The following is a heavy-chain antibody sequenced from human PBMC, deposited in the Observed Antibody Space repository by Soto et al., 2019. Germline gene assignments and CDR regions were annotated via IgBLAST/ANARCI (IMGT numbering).Heavy chain of an antibody. CDR2: ISAYNGNT. CDR3: ARAPLWSGYYGDNWFDP. CDR1: GYTFTSYG. D-gene: IGHD3-3*01. Sequence: ASVKVSCKASGYTFTSYGISWVRQAPGQGLEWMGWISAYNGNTNYAQKLQGRVTMTTDTSTSTAYMELRSLRSDDTAVYYSARAPLWSGYYGDNWFDPSGPGTLLTAST. J-gene: IGHJ5*02. V-gene: IGHV1-18*01.